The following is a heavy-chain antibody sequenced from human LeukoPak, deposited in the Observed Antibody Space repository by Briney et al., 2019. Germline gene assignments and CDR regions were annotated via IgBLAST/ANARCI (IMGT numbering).Heavy chain of an antibody. J-gene: IGHJ5*02. D-gene: IGHD3-3*01. V-gene: IGHV4-38-2*01. CDR2: IYHSGST. CDR3: ARLITIPNGWFDP. Sequence: PSETLSLTCAVSGYSISSGYYWGWIRQPPGKGLEWIGSIYHSGSTYYNPSLTSRGTISVDTSKNQFSLKLSSVTAADTAVYYCARLITIPNGWFDPWGQGTLVTVSS. CDR1: GYSISSGYY.